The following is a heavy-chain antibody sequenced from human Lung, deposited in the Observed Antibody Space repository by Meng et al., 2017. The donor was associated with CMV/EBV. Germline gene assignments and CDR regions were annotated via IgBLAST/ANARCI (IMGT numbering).Heavy chain of an antibody. D-gene: IGHD2-15*01. CDR2: VSWNSGYI. CDR3: AKDEGYCSDGSCYYYYYGMDV. CDR1: GFTFDDYA. Sequence: SLRLXXAASGFTFDDYALHWVRQVPGKGLEWVAGVSWNSGYIAYADSVKGRFTISRDNAKSSLFLQMNSLRAEDTALYYCAKDEGYCSDGSCYYYYYGMDVWGQGXTVTVSS. V-gene: IGHV3-9*01. J-gene: IGHJ6*02.